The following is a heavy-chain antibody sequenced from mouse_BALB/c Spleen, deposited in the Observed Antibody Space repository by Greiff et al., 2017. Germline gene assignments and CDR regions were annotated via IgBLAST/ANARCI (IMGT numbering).Heavy chain of an antibody. J-gene: IGHJ2*01. V-gene: IGHV6-6*02. CDR1: GFTFSNYW. CDR2: IRLKSNNYAT. Sequence: EVMLVESGGGLVQPGGSMKLSCVASGFTFSNYWMNWVRQSPEKGLEWVAEIRLKSNNYATHYAESVKGRFTISRDDSKSSVYLQMNNLRAEDTGIYYCTGGYYFWGQGTTLTVSS. CDR3: TGGYYF. D-gene: IGHD2-3*01.